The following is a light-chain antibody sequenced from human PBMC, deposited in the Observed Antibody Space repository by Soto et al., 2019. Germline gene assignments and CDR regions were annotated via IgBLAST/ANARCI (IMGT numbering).Light chain of an antibody. CDR1: SSDVGGYNY. CDR2: DVS. J-gene: IGLJ1*01. V-gene: IGLV2-11*01. Sequence: QSALTQPASVSGSPGESITISCTGTSSDVGGYNYVSWYQQPPGKAPKLMIYDVSGRPSGVPDRFSGSKSGNTASLTISGLQADDEADYYCCSYVGNFIFVFGTGTKLTVL. CDR3: CSYVGNFIFV.